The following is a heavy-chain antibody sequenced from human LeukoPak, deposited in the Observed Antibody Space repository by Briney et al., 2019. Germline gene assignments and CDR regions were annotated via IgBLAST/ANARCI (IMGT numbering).Heavy chain of an antibody. V-gene: IGHV1-3*03. CDR2: INAGNGNT. CDR1: GYTFTSYA. CDR3: ARSQRTTGTTTNYAFDI. J-gene: IGHJ3*02. Sequence: ASVKVSCKASGYTFTSYAMHWVRQAPGQRLEWMGWINAGNGNTKYSQEFQGRVTITRDTSASTAYMELSSLRSEDMAVYYCARSQRTTGTTTNYAFDIWGQGTMVTVSS. D-gene: IGHD1-1*01.